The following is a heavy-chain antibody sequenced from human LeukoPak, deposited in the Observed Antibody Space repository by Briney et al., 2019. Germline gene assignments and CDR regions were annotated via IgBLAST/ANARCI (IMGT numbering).Heavy chain of an antibody. CDR1: GFTFRNHW. CDR3: ARDQRVTGRPDIDY. Sequence: GGYLTFSCAASGFTFRNHWLHWVRQTPGKGLVWVSRISSDGSSTTYADSVKGRFTISRDNAKNTLYLQMNNLRAEDTAMYYCARDQRVTGRPDIDYWGQGTLVIVSS. D-gene: IGHD6-6*01. CDR2: ISSDGSST. V-gene: IGHV3-74*03. J-gene: IGHJ4*02.